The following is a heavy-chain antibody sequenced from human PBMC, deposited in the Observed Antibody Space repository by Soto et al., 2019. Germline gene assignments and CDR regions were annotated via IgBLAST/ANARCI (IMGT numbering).Heavy chain of an antibody. D-gene: IGHD2-15*01. J-gene: IGHJ4*02. CDR3: AKAYCSGGSCCSDY. CDR2: ISWNSGSI. V-gene: IGHV3-9*01. Sequence: GGSLRLSCAASGFTFDDYAMHWVRQAPGKGLEWVSGISWNSGSIGYADSVKGRFTISRDNAKNSLYLQMNSLRAEDTALYYCAKAYCSGGSCCSDYWGQGTLVTVSS. CDR1: GFTFDDYA.